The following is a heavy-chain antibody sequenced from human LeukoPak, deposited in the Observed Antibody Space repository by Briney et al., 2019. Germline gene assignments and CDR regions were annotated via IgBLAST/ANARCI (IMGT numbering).Heavy chain of an antibody. V-gene: IGHV3-7*01. Sequence: GGSLRLSCAASGFTFSSYWMSWVRQAPGKGLEWVANIKQDGSEKYYVDSVKGRFTISRDNAKNSLYLQMNSLRAEDTAVYYCARDKPPYYYGSGSFDWFDPWGQGTLVTVSS. CDR2: IKQDGSEK. D-gene: IGHD3-10*01. CDR3: ARDKPPYYYGSGSFDWFDP. J-gene: IGHJ5*02. CDR1: GFTFSSYW.